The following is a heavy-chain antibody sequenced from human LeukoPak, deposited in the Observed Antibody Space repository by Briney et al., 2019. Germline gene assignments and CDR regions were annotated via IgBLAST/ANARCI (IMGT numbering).Heavy chain of an antibody. CDR1: GFTFSSYG. J-gene: IGHJ6*03. V-gene: IGHV3-30*18. D-gene: IGHD6-13*01. CDR3: AKERVYKNYYYYYMDV. CDR2: ISYDGSNK. Sequence: PGGSLRLSCAASGFTFSSYGMHWVRQAPGKGLEWVAVISYDGSNKYYADSVKGRFTISRDNSKNTLYLKMHSLRAEDTAVYYRAKERVYKNYYYYYMDVWGKGTTVTVSS.